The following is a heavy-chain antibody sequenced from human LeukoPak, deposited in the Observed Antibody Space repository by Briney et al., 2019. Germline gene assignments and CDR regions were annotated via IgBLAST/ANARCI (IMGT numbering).Heavy chain of an antibody. J-gene: IGHJ6*03. D-gene: IGHD3-16*01. CDR2: INHSGST. CDR1: GGSLSGYS. V-gene: IGHV4-34*01. Sequence: KPSETLSLTCAVYGGSLSGYSWSWIRQPPGKGLEWIGEINHSGSTNYNPSLKSRVTISVDTSKNQFSLRLSSVTAADTAVYYCARVKDPGGYYYYYYMDIWGKGNTVTVSS. CDR3: ARVKDPGGYYYYYYMDI.